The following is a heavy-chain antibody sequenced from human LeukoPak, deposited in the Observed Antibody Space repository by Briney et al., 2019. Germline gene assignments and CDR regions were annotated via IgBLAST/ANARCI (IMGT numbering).Heavy chain of an antibody. V-gene: IGHV4-34*01. D-gene: IGHD5-18*01. CDR2: INHSGST. CDR3: ARQGGYSYGNYFDY. J-gene: IGHJ4*02. Sequence: SETLSLTCAVYGGSFSGYYWSWIRQPPGKGLEWMGEINHSGSTNYNPSLKSRVTISVDTSKNQFSLKLSSVTAADTAVYYCARQGGYSYGNYFDYWGQGTLVTVSS. CDR1: GGSFSGYY.